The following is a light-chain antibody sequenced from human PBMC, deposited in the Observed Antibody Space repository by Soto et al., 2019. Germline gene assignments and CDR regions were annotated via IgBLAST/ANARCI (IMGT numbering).Light chain of an antibody. V-gene: IGKV3-15*01. J-gene: IGKJ1*01. CDR2: GAA. Sequence: ELGMTQSPATLSVSPGERATLACRASQSVSSNLAWYQQKPGQAPRLLIYGAATRATGIPARFSGSGSGTEFTLTISSLKAEDFAIYFCQQYNNWPPDRTFGQGTKVEIK. CDR3: QQYNNWPPDRT. CDR1: QSVSSN.